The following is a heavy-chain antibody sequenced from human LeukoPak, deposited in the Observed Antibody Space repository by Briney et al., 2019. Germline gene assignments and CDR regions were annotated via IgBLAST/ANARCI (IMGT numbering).Heavy chain of an antibody. CDR3: ARHGYSGYGFDSYGY. V-gene: IGHV5-51*01. J-gene: IGHJ4*02. CDR1: GYSFTSYW. D-gene: IGHD5-12*01. CDR2: IYPGDSDT. Sequence: GESLKISCKGSGYSFTSYWIGWVRQMPGKGLEWMGIIYPGDSDTRYSPSFQGHVTISADKSISTADLQWSSLKASNTAMYYCARHGYSGYGFDSYGYWGQGTLVTVSS.